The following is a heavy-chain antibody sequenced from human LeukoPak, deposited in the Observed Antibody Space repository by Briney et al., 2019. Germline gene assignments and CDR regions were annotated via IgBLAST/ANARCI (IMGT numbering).Heavy chain of an antibody. CDR3: ARPHSRTINYGMDV. D-gene: IGHD4/OR15-4a*01. CDR1: GYTFTSYG. CDR2: ISAYNGNT. V-gene: IGHV1-18*01. J-gene: IGHJ6*02. Sequence: ASVKVSCKASGYTFTSYGISWVRQAPGQGLEWMGWISAYNGNTNYAQKLQGRVTMTTDTSTSTAYMELRSLRSDDTAVYYCARPHSRTINYGMDVCGQGTTVTVSS.